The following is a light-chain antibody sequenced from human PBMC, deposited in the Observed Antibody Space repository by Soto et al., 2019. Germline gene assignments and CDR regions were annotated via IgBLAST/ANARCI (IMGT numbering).Light chain of an antibody. Sequence: QSALAQPASVSGSPGQSITISCTGNHNDIGTYDYVSWYRQHPGRAPRLLIYGVTTRPSGISDRFSASKSGLTASLTISGLQHEDDADYCCSSFTSYPIYVFGPGTKVTVL. J-gene: IGLJ1*01. CDR3: SSFTSYPIYV. CDR2: GVT. V-gene: IGLV2-14*03. CDR1: HNDIGTYDY.